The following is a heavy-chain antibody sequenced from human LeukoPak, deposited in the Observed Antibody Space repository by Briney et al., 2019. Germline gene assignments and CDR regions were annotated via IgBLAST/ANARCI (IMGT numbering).Heavy chain of an antibody. D-gene: IGHD4-11*01. V-gene: IGHV3-7*03. CDR1: GFTFSGNW. CDR2: IKQDGSEK. Sequence: PGGSLRLSCAASGFTFSGNWMSWVRQAPGKGLEWVANIKQDGSEKYYVDSVKGRFTISRDNAKNSLYLQMNSLRAEDTAVYYCARDASAVNWGQGTLVTVSS. CDR3: ARDASAVN. J-gene: IGHJ4*02.